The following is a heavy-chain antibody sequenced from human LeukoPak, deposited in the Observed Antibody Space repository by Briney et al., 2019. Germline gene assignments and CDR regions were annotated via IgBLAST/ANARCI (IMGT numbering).Heavy chain of an antibody. Sequence: GGSLRLSCAASGFTLSSYAMSWVRQAPGKGLEWVSAISGSGGSTYYADSVKGRFTISRDNSKNTLYLQMNSLRAEDTAVYYCANRGSYEYYFDYWGQGTLVTVSS. CDR1: GFTLSSYA. CDR2: ISGSGGST. D-gene: IGHD1-26*01. J-gene: IGHJ4*02. V-gene: IGHV3-23*01. CDR3: ANRGSYEYYFDY.